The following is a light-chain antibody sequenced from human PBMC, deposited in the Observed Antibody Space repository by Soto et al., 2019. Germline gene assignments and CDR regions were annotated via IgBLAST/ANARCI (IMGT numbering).Light chain of an antibody. V-gene: IGKV1-5*03. J-gene: IGKJ1*01. CDR1: QSISSW. CDR2: KAS. CDR3: QQYNIYWT. Sequence: DIQMTQSPSTLSASVGDRVTITCRASQSISSWLAWYQQKSGKAPKLLIYKASSLESGVPSRFSSSGSGTEFTLTISRLPPDDFATYYFQQYNIYWTFGQGTKVEIK.